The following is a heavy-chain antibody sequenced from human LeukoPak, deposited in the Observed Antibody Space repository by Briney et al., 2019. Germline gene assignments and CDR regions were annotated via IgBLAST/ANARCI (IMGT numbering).Heavy chain of an antibody. J-gene: IGHJ2*01. CDR1: GFSFSTKY. D-gene: IGHD3-10*01. V-gene: IGHV3-53*01. CDR3: ARVGDHYHWYLDV. CDR2: LYSGSST. Sequence: PGGSLRLSCAGSGFSFSTKYMNWVRQAPGKGLEWVSILYSGSSTYYTDSVKGRFTVSRDDSKNTLYLHMNSLGVEDTAVYYCARVGDHYHWYLDVWGRGTLVTVSS.